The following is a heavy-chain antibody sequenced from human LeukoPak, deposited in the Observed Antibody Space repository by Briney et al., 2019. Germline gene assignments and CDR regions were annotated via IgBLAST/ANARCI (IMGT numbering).Heavy chain of an antibody. V-gene: IGHV3-30-3*01. CDR3: ARDISGTGGFDP. D-gene: IGHD1-20*01. J-gene: IGHJ5*02. Sequence: GGSLRLSCAASGFTFSTCAMHWVRQAPGKGLEWVAVVSYDGSDKYYADSVKGRFTISRDNSKNTVYLRMNSLRAEDTAVYYCARDISGTGGFDPRGQGTLVTVSS. CDR1: GFTFSTCA. CDR2: VSYDGSDK.